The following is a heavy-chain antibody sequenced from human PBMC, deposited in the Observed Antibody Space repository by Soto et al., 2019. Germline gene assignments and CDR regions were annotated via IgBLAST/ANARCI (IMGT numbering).Heavy chain of an antibody. Sequence: PGGSLRLSCAASGFTFNNAWMSWVRQAPGKGLEWVSAISADGGGTYYADSVKGRFTISRDNSKNTLYLQMNSLSVEDTAVYFCTKDPIVGGTVTAWGQGTLVTVSS. J-gene: IGHJ5*02. CDR3: TKDPIVGGTVTA. CDR1: GFTFNNAW. V-gene: IGHV3-23*01. D-gene: IGHD1-26*01. CDR2: ISADGGGT.